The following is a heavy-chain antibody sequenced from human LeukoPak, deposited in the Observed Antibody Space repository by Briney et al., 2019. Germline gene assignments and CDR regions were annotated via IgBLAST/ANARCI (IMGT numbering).Heavy chain of an antibody. V-gene: IGHV1-2*02. CDR2: INPNSGGT. CDR3: ARGPMVRGILTLGNFDY. D-gene: IGHD3-10*01. CDR1: GYTFTGYY. J-gene: IGHJ4*02. Sequence: ASVKVSCKASGYTFTGYYMHWVRQAPGQGLEWMGWINPNSGGTNYAQKFQGRVTMTRDTSISTAYMELNRLRSDDTAVYYCARGPMVRGILTLGNFDYWGQGTLVTVSS.